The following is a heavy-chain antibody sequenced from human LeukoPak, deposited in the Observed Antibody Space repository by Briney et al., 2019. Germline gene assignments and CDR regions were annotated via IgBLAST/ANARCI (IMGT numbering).Heavy chain of an antibody. CDR2: IYYGENT. J-gene: IGHJ4*02. V-gene: IGHV4-39*01. CDR1: GGSISSGPYY. D-gene: IGHD3-22*01. Sequence: SETLSLTCTVSGGSISSGPYYWGWIRQPPGKGLEWIGNIYYGENTYYNPSLKSRVTISIDTYKNQFYLKLSSLTAADTAVYFCARRDDSSGYHKIFDYWGPGTLVTVSS. CDR3: ARRDDSSGYHKIFDY.